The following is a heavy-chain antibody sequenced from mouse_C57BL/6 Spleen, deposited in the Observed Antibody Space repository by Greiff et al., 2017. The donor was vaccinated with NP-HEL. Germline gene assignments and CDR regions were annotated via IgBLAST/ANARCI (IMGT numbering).Heavy chain of an antibody. CDR3: ARNYDYDDAMDY. CDR1: GFSLTSYG. J-gene: IGHJ4*01. V-gene: IGHV2-2*01. Sequence: QVQLQQSGPGLVQPSQSLSITCTVSGFSLTSYGVHWVRQSPGKGLEWLGVIWSGGSTDYNAAFISRLSISKDNSKSQVFFKMNSQQADDTAIYYCARNYDYDDAMDYWGQGTSVTVSS. D-gene: IGHD2-4*01. CDR2: IWSGGST.